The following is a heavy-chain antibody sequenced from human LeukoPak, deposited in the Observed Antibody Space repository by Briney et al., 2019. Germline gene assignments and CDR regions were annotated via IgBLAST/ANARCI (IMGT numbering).Heavy chain of an antibody. CDR1: GFTFSSYW. D-gene: IGHD5-24*01. J-gene: IGHJ4*02. Sequence: AGGSLRLSCATSGFTFSSYWMTWVRQAPGKGLEWVANIKQDGSEKNYVDSVKGRFTISRDNSKNSLYLQMNSLRAEDTAVYYCARDPPRHVQVPCYWGQGTRVTVSS. V-gene: IGHV3-7*03. CDR2: IKQDGSEK. CDR3: ARDPPRHVQVPCY.